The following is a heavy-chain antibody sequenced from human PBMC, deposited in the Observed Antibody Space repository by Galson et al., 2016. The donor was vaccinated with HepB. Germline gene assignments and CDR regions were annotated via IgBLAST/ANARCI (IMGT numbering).Heavy chain of an antibody. CDR1: EFTFSGDD. CDR2: ISSSSSHI. Sequence: LRLSCAASEFTFSGDDMNWVRQAPGKGLEWVSYISSSSSHIYYADSVKGRFTISRDNARKSLYLQMNSLRVEDTAIYFCSRDTHTYARSSGMDVWGQGTSVTVSS. J-gene: IGHJ6*02. CDR3: SRDTHTYARSSGMDV. V-gene: IGHV3-21*01. D-gene: IGHD6-6*01.